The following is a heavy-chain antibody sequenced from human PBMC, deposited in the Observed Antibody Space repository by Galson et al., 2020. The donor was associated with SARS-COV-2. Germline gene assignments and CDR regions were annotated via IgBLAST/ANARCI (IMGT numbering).Heavy chain of an antibody. Sequence: SETLSLTCPVSGGSISSNSYYWGWIRQPPGKGLEWIGSIYNGGSTYHNPSLKSRVTMSIDRSKNQFSLKLTSVTAADTAVYYCARQTLAVADIDHWGQGTMVTVSS. V-gene: IGHV4-39*01. D-gene: IGHD6-19*01. CDR3: ARQTLAVADIDH. CDR2: IYNGGST. J-gene: IGHJ4*02. CDR1: GGSISSNSYY.